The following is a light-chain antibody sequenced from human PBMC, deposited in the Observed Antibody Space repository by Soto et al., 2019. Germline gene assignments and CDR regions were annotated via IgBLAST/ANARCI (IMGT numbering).Light chain of an antibody. CDR2: EVT. CDR1: SSDVGFFNY. CDR3: CSYRSVNTVV. J-gene: IGLJ2*01. Sequence: QSALTQPASVSGSPGQSITLACTGTSSDVGFFNYVSWYQQYPGNAPKLMIYEVTNRPSGVSIRFSGSKSGNTASLTNSGLQAEDEADYYCCSYRSVNTVVFGRGTKVTVL. V-gene: IGLV2-14*01.